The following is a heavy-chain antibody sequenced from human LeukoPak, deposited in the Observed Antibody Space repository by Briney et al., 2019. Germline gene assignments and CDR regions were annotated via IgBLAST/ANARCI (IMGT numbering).Heavy chain of an antibody. J-gene: IGHJ4*02. Sequence: GGSLRLSCAASGFSFSNYAMSWVRQAPGKGLEWVSAISASGGTTYYADSVKGRFTITRDNSKNTVFLQMNSLRAEDTAVHYCARLATVTTFSAVVSWGQGTLVTVSS. D-gene: IGHD4-17*01. CDR1: GFSFSNYA. CDR3: ARLATVTTFSAVVS. V-gene: IGHV3-23*01. CDR2: ISASGGTT.